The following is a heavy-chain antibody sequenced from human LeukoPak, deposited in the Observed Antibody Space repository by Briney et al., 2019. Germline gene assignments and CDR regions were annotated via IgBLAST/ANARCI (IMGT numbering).Heavy chain of an antibody. Sequence: SETLSLTCAVSGYSISSGYYWGWIRQPPGKGLVWIGSIYHSGSTYYNPSLKSRVTISVDTSKNPFSLKLSSVTAADTAVYYCAGNSWYRDAFDIWGQGTMVTVSS. CDR3: AGNSWYRDAFDI. V-gene: IGHV4-38-2*01. CDR2: IYHSGST. CDR1: GYSISSGYY. D-gene: IGHD6-13*01. J-gene: IGHJ3*02.